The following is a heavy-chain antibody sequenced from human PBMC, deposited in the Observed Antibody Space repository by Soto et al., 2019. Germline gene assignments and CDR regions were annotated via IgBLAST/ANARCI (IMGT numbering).Heavy chain of an antibody. CDR3: ANGRYSYDSCGYYGGNYFDY. D-gene: IGHD3-22*01. CDR1: GFTFSSYA. Sequence: VQLVESGGGVVQPGRSLRLSCEASGFTFSSYAMHWVRQAPGKGLEWVAVISGSGGSTYYADSVKGRFTISRDNSKNTLYLLMNRLRAEDTVVYYSANGRYSYDSCGYYGGNYFDYWGQGTLVTVSS. V-gene: IGHV3-23*04. J-gene: IGHJ4*02. CDR2: ISGSGGST.